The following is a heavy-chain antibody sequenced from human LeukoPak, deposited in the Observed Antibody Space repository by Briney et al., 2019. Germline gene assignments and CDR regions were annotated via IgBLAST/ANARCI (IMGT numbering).Heavy chain of an antibody. J-gene: IGHJ4*02. CDR1: GFTFSSYG. V-gene: IGHV3-30*02. CDR2: MQYDGGKT. CDR3: ARGGHSSAFFDY. D-gene: IGHD3-22*01. Sequence: GGSLRLSCAVSGFTFSSYGMHWVRQAPGKGLDWVAFMQYDGGKTYYGDSVRGRFTIARDNSKNTLYLQMNSLRAEDTAVYYCARGGHSSAFFDYWGQGTLVTVSS.